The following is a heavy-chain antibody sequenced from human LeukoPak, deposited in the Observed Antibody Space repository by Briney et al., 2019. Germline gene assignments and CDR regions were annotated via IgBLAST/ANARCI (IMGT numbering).Heavy chain of an antibody. CDR3: ARDSYYGSGIDY. D-gene: IGHD3-10*01. V-gene: IGHV3-21*01. Sequence: GGSLRLSCAASGFTFSNYNMNWVRQAPGKGLEWVSSISSSSTYIYYADSVKGRFTISRDNAKNSLYLQMNSLRAEDTAVYYCARDSYYGSGIDYWGQGALVTVSS. J-gene: IGHJ4*02. CDR1: GFTFSNYN. CDR2: ISSSSTYI.